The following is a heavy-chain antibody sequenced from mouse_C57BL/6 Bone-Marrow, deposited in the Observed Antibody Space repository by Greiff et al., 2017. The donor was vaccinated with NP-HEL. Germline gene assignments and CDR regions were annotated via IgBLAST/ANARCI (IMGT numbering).Heavy chain of an antibody. D-gene: IGHD1-1*01. CDR1: GYSITSGYY. Sequence: EVKLMESGPGLVKPSQSLSLTCSVTGYSITSGYYWNWIRQFPGNKLEWMGYISYDGSNNYHPSLKNRISITRDTSKNQFFLKLNSETTEDTATYYCARKELLLRYFDVWGTGTTVTVSS. CDR3: ARKELLLRYFDV. J-gene: IGHJ1*03. V-gene: IGHV3-6*01. CDR2: ISYDGSN.